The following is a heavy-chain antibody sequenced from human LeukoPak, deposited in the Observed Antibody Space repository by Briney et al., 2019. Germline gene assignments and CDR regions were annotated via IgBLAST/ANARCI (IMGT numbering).Heavy chain of an antibody. D-gene: IGHD6-19*01. CDR3: ARDPSSSGWPYYFDY. V-gene: IGHV4-59*01. Sequence: PSETLSLTCTVSGGSLSSYNWTWIRQPPGKGLEWVWYINYSGTTKYNPSLKSRVTISADTSKNQFSLKLSSVTAADTAVYYCARDPSSSGWPYYFDYWGQGTLVTVSS. J-gene: IGHJ4*02. CDR1: GGSLSSYN. CDR2: INYSGTT.